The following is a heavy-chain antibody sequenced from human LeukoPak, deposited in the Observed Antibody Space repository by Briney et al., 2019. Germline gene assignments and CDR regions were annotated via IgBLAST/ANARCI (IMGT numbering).Heavy chain of an antibody. V-gene: IGHV1-2*02. CDR3: ARAQLWFNYFDY. Sequence: ASVTVSFTGSGYTFTVYYMHWVRQAPGQGLEGMGWINPNSGGTNYAQKFQGRVTMTRATSISTAYMELSRLRSDDTAVYYCARAQLWFNYFDYWGQGTLVTVSS. CDR2: INPNSGGT. D-gene: IGHD5-18*01. CDR1: GYTFTVYY. J-gene: IGHJ4*02.